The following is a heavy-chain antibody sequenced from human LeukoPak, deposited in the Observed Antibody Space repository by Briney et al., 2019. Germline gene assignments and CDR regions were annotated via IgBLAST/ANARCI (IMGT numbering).Heavy chain of an antibody. CDR1: GGSISSGFYD. V-gene: IGHV4-61*09. Sequence: TLSLTCTVSGGSISSGFYDWYWIRQPAGKGLEWIGHIYTSKSMNYNPSLKSRVTISVDTSKNQFSLKLSSVTAADTAVYHCASERPATENWFFDLWGRGTLVTVSS. D-gene: IGHD1-26*01. J-gene: IGHJ2*01. CDR2: IYTSKSM. CDR3: ASERPATENWFFDL.